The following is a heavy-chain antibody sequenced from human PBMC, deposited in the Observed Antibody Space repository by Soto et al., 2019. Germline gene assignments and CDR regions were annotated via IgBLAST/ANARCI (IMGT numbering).Heavy chain of an antibody. CDR3: ASTTGTTSTLDY. Sequence: ASVKVSCKTSGYTFTSYGISWVRQAPGQGLEWMGWISAYNGNTNYAQKLQGRVTMTTDTSTSTAYMELRSLRSDDTAVYYCASTTGTTSTLDYWGQGTLVTVSS. CDR2: ISAYNGNT. CDR1: GYTFTSYG. V-gene: IGHV1-18*01. D-gene: IGHD1-1*01. J-gene: IGHJ4*02.